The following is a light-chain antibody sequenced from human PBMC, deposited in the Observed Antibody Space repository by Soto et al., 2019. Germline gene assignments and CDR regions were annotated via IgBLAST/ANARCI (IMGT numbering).Light chain of an antibody. V-gene: IGLV2-11*01. CDR3: CSYAGSYTWV. CDR1: SSDVGGYNY. Sequence: QSVLTQPRSVSGSPGQSVTISCAGTSSDVGGYNYVSWYQQHPGKAPKLMIYDVNERPSGVPDRFSGSTSGNTASLTISGLQADDEADYYCCSYAGSYTWVFGGGTKLTVL. CDR2: DVN. J-gene: IGLJ3*02.